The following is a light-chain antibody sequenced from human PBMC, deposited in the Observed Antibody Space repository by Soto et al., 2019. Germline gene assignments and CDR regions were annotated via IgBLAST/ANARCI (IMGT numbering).Light chain of an antibody. Sequence: QSVLTQPASVSGSLGQSITISCTGTTRAIAGYNYISWYQQLPGKAPKLMIYQVTIRPSGISNRFSGSKSGNTASLTISGLQAEDEADYYCTSFSSSTSLYVFGTGTKV. CDR3: TSFSSSTSLYV. J-gene: IGLJ1*01. V-gene: IGLV2-14*01. CDR1: TRAIAGYNY. CDR2: QVT.